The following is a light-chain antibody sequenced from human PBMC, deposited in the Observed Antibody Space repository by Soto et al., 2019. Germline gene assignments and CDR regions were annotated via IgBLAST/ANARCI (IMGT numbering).Light chain of an antibody. J-gene: IGKJ1*01. CDR1: QSISTW. CDR2: AAS. V-gene: IGKV1-27*01. Sequence: DIQVTQSPSTLSASVGDRVTITCRASQSISTWLAWYQQKPGKAPKLLIYAASTLQSGVPSRFSGSGSGTDFTLTISSLQPEDVATYYCQKYNSAPWTVGQGTKVDIK. CDR3: QKYNSAPWT.